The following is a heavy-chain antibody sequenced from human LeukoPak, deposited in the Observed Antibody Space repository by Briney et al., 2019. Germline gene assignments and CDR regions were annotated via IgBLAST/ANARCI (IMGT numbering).Heavy chain of an antibody. CDR3: ARSYDSSGYPLGPFDY. V-gene: IGHV4-38-2*02. Sequence: SETLSLTCSVSGYSISGGYYWGWIRQPPGKGLEWIGSIYQSGSTSYNPSLKSRVTISVDTSKNQFSLKLSSVTAADTAVYYCARSYDSSGYPLGPFDYWGQGTLVTVSS. J-gene: IGHJ4*02. D-gene: IGHD3-22*01. CDR1: GYSISGGYY. CDR2: IYQSGST.